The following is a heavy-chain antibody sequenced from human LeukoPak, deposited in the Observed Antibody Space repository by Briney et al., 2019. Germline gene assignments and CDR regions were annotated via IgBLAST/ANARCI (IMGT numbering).Heavy chain of an antibody. Sequence: GGSLRLSCAASGFTFSSYAMSWVRQAPGKGLERVSAISGSGGSTYYADSVKGRFTISRDNSKNTLYLQVNSLRAEDTAVYYCAKVGSSKMVDDYFDYWGQGTLVTVSS. CDR3: AKVGSSKMVDDYFDY. D-gene: IGHD2-8*01. CDR1: GFTFSSYA. V-gene: IGHV3-23*01. CDR2: ISGSGGST. J-gene: IGHJ4*02.